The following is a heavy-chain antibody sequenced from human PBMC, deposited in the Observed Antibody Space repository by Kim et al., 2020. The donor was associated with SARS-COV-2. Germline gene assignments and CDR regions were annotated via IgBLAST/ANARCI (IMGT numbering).Heavy chain of an antibody. Sequence: SETLSLTCAVYGGSLSGFSWSWIRQPPGRGLEWIGEISHSGGTNYNPSLKSRVTISIDTSKNQFSLKVTSVTAADTALYYCVRGLIEDRLSWFDPWGQGTLVTVSS. CDR1: GGSLSGFS. CDR2: ISHSGGT. CDR3: VRGLIEDRLSWFDP. V-gene: IGHV4-34*01. D-gene: IGHD6-6*01. J-gene: IGHJ5*02.